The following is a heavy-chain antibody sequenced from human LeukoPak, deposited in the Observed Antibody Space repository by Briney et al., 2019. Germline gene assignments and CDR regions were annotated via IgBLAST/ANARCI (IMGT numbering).Heavy chain of an antibody. Sequence: GASVKVSCKVSGYTFTDYYIHWVRQAPGQGLECMGWINPNSGYAKYAEKFQGRVTMTRDTYISTVYMELSRLRSDDTAVFYCARAAGAASGSRVDYWGQGTLVTVSS. V-gene: IGHV1-2*02. CDR3: ARAAGAASGSRVDY. D-gene: IGHD3-22*01. CDR1: GYTFTDYY. CDR2: INPNSGYA. J-gene: IGHJ4*02.